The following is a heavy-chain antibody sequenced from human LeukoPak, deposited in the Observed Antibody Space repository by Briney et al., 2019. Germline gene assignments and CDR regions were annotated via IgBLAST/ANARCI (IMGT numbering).Heavy chain of an antibody. CDR2: IIPIFGTA. CDR1: GGTLSSYA. D-gene: IGHD3-3*01. V-gene: IGHV1-69*05. J-gene: IGHJ4*02. CDR3: ARNSYDFWSGSFDY. Sequence: ASVKVSCKASGGTLSSYAISWVRQAPGQGLEWMGRIIPIFGTANYAQKFQGRVTITTDESTSTAYMELSSLRSEDTAVYYCARNSYDFWSGSFDYWGQGTLVTVSS.